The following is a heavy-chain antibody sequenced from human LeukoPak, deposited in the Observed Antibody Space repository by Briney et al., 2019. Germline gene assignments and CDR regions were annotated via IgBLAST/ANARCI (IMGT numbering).Heavy chain of an antibody. V-gene: IGHV3-53*01. J-gene: IGHJ4*02. D-gene: IGHD5-12*01. Sequence: GGSLRLSCAASGFTFSSNYMSWVRQAPGKGLEWVSVIYSGGSTYYADSVKGRFTISRDNSKNTLYLQMNSLRAEDTAVYYCARVEWLRRGYYFDYWGQGTWSPSPQ. CDR2: IYSGGST. CDR1: GFTFSSNY. CDR3: ARVEWLRRGYYFDY.